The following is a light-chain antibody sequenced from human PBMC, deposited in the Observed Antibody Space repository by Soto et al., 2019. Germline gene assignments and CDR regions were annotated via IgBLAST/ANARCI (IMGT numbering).Light chain of an antibody. CDR2: GSS. J-gene: IGKJ2*01. V-gene: IGKV3-20*01. CDR3: HQYGSSPPYT. CDR1: QIVSNNY. Sequence: EVVLTQSPGTLSLSPGERATLSCRASQIVSNNYFAWYQQKPGQAPRLLIFGSSDRATGIPDRFSGSGSGTDFTLTISRLEPEDFAVYYCHQYGSSPPYTFGQGTKLEIK.